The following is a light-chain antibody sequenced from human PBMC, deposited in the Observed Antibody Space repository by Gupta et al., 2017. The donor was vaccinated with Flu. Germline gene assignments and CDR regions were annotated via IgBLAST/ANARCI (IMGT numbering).Light chain of an antibody. V-gene: IGKV1-8*01. J-gene: IGKJ1*01. CDR1: PDIRNH. Sequence: AIRMTQYPSSFSASTADTVTITGRASPDIRNHLVWYQQKPGKAPKVLIFDASILHSGVPLRFSGSGSGTVFTLTITTLQSEDYATYYCQQYYNYLSWTFGQGTKVDIK. CDR2: DAS. CDR3: QQYYNYLSWT.